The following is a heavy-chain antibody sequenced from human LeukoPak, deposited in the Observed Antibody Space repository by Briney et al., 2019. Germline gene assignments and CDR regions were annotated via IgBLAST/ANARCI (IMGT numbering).Heavy chain of an antibody. CDR1: GGSFSGYY. CDR3: ARRMTGIAVAGILGWFDP. J-gene: IGHJ5*02. CDR2: IYYSGST. Sequence: SETLSLTCAVYGGSFSGYYWSWIRQPPGKGLEWIGYIYYSGSTNYNPSLKSRVTISVDTSKNQFSLKLSSVTAADTAVYYCARRMTGIAVAGILGWFDPWGQGTLVTVSS. V-gene: IGHV4-59*08. D-gene: IGHD6-19*01.